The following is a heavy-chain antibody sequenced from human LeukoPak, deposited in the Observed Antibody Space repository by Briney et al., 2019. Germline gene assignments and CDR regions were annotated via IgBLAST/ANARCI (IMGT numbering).Heavy chain of an antibody. D-gene: IGHD6-19*01. J-gene: IGHJ4*02. CDR1: GDSFTRYY. CDR3: AGRDQSTGWSFDY. CDR2: IYASGST. V-gene: IGHV4-4*07. Sequence: SETRSLTCVLSGDSFTRYYWSWIRQSAGGGLEWIGQIYASGSTIYNPSLASRVTLSTDTSQRQFYLKVRSVTADDTAVYYCAGRDQSTGWSFDYWGRGTLVTVSS.